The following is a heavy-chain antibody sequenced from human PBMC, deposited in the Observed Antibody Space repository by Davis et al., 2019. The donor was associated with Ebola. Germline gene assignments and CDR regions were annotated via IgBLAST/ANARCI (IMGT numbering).Heavy chain of an antibody. V-gene: IGHV1-24*01. Sequence: ASVKVSCKVSGYTLTELSMHWVRQAPGKGLEWMGGFNPEDGETIYAQKFQGRVTMTRDTSISTAYMELSRLRSDDTAVYYCARAEQPWGQGTLVTVSS. J-gene: IGHJ5*02. D-gene: IGHD1/OR15-1a*01. CDR3: ARAEQP. CDR2: FNPEDGET. CDR1: GYTLTELS.